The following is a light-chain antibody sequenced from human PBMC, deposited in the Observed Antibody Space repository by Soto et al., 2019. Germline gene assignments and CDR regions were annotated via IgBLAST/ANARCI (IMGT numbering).Light chain of an antibody. V-gene: IGKV3-20*01. J-gene: IGKJ1*01. CDR1: QTFRNNY. CDR3: QQYGSSGT. Sequence: EIVLTQSPATLSLSPGERATLSCRASQTFRNNYLAWYQQKPGQAPRLLIYDASSRATGIPDRFSGGGSGTDFTLTISRLEPEDFAVYYCQQYGSSGTFGQGTKVDIK. CDR2: DAS.